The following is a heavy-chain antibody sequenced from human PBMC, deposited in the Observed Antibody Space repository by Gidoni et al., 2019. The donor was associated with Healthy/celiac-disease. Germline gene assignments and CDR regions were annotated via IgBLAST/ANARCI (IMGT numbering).Heavy chain of an antibody. D-gene: IGHD2-2*01. CDR2: INHSGST. CDR3: ARGVVPAATHYYYYYMDV. CDR1: GGSFSGYY. J-gene: IGHJ6*03. V-gene: IGHV4-34*01. Sequence: QVQLQQWGAGLLKPSETLSLTCAVYGGSFSGYYWSWIRQPPGKGLEWIGEINHSGSTNYNPSLKSRVTISVDTSKNQFSLKLSSVPAADTAVYYCARGVVPAATHYYYYYMDVWGKGTTVTVSS.